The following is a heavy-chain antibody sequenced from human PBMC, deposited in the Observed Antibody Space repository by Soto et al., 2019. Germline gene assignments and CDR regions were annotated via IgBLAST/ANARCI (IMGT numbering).Heavy chain of an antibody. CDR2: IYYSGST. D-gene: IGHD6-19*01. V-gene: IGHV4-39*01. CDR3: ARSVAVTGNWFDP. CDR1: GGSISSSSYY. J-gene: IGHJ5*02. Sequence: SETLSLTCTVSGGSISSSSYYWGWIRQPPGKGLEWIGSIYYSGSTYYNPSLKSRVTISVDTSKNQFSLKLNSVTAADTAVYYCARSVAVTGNWFDPWGQGTLVTVSS.